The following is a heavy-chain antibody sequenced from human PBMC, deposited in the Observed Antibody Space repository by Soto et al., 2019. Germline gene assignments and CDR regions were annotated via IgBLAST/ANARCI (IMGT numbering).Heavy chain of an antibody. CDR1: GFTFSNSI. Sequence: GGSLRLSCAASGFTFSNSIINWVRQAPGQGLEWVSSISGSSDFLYYADSVKGRFTISRDTATNSLYLQMNSLRAEDTAVYYCATSTWYAFDIWGQGTMVTVSS. CDR3: ATSTWYAFDI. CDR2: ISGSSDFL. D-gene: IGHD6-13*01. V-gene: IGHV3-21*01. J-gene: IGHJ3*02.